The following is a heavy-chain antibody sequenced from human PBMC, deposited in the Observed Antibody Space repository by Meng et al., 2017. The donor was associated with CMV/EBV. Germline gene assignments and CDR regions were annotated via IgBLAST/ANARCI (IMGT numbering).Heavy chain of an antibody. J-gene: IGHJ5*02. CDR2: IIPIFGTA. V-gene: IGHV1-69*06. D-gene: IGHD3-16*02. Sequence: SYAISWVRQAPGQGLEWVGGIIPIFGTANYAQKFQGRVTITADKSTSTAYMELSSLRSEDTAVYYCARAPIGDYVWGSYRYGWFDPWGQGTLVTVSS. CDR1: SYA. CDR3: ARAPIGDYVWGSYRYGWFDP.